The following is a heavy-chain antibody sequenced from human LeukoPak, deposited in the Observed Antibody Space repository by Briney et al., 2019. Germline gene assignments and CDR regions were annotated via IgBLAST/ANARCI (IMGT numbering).Heavy chain of an antibody. D-gene: IGHD6-19*01. CDR2: IYHSGST. V-gene: IGHV4-38-2*01. CDR3: ARAGSSAVAGHFDY. CDR1: GYSISSGYY. Sequence: SETLSLTCAVSGYSISSGYYCGWIRQPPGKGLEWIGSIYHSGSTYYNPSLKSRVTISVDTSKNQFSPKLSSVTAADTAVYYCARAGSSAVAGHFDYWGQGTLVTVSS. J-gene: IGHJ4*02.